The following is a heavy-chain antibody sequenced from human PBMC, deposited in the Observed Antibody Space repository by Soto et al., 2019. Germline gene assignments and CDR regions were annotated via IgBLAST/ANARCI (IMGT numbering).Heavy chain of an antibody. CDR1: GFTFSSYE. CDR2: ISSSGSTM. CDR3: ARDSRYYDSSDYFDY. D-gene: IGHD3-22*01. Sequence: GGSLRLSCVASGFTFSSYEMNWVRQAPGKGLEWVSYISSSGSTMYYADSVKGRFTISRDNAKNSLYLQMNSLRAEDTAVYYCARDSRYYDSSDYFDYWGQGTLVTVSS. V-gene: IGHV3-48*03. J-gene: IGHJ4*02.